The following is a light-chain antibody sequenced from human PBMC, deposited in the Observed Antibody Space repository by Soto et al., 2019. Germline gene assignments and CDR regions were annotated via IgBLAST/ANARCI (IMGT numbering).Light chain of an antibody. J-gene: IGKJ4*01. CDR1: ETINNW. CDR2: KAS. CDR3: QKYNSVPLT. Sequence: DIQMTQSPSTLSASVGDRVTITCRASETINNWLAWYQQKPGKAPKLLIYKASTLEGGVPSRFSGSGSGTEFTLTISSLQPDDFATYYCQKYNSVPLTFGGGTKVEIK. V-gene: IGKV1-5*03.